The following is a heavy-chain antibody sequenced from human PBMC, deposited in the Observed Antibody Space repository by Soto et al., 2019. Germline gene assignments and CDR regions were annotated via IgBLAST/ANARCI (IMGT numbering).Heavy chain of an antibody. Sequence: QVQLVESGGGVVQPGRSLRLSCATSGFTFSGYGMHWVRQAPGKGLEWVAVIWYDGSNKYYADSVKGRFIISRDNSKNTLYLQMSGLRAEDMAVYYCARSGSRSHWFDPWGQGTLVTVSS. J-gene: IGHJ5*02. D-gene: IGHD2-15*01. CDR2: IWYDGSNK. V-gene: IGHV3-33*01. CDR3: ARSGSRSHWFDP. CDR1: GFTFSGYG.